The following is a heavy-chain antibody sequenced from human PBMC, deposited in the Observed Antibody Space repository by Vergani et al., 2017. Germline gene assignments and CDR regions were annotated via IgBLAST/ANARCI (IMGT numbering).Heavy chain of an antibody. J-gene: IGHJ3*02. D-gene: IGHD1-26*01. Sequence: EVQLVQSGAEVKTPGASLRISCKGSGYSFTSYWIGWVGQLPGKGLEWMGSIYPGDSDTRYSPSFQGQVTISADKSISTAYLQWSSLKASDTAMYYCASRGPGSYHDDDAFDMWGQGTMVTVSS. V-gene: IGHV5-51*01. CDR2: IYPGDSDT. CDR3: ASRGPGSYHDDDAFDM. CDR1: GYSFTSYW.